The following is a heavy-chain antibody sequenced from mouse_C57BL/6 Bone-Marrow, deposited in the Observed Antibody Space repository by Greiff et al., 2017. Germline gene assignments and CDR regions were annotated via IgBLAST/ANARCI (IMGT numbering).Heavy chain of an antibody. J-gene: IGHJ4*01. Sequence: EVKLQESGGGLVQPGESLKLSCESNEYEFPSHDMSWVRKTPGKRLELVAAINSDGGSTYYPDTMERRFIISIDNTTKTLYLQMSSLKSEDTALYYCARHGYGYYDMDYWGQGTSVTVSS. CDR2: INSDGGST. D-gene: IGHD2-2*01. CDR3: ARHGYGYYDMDY. CDR1: EYEFPSHD. V-gene: IGHV5-2*01.